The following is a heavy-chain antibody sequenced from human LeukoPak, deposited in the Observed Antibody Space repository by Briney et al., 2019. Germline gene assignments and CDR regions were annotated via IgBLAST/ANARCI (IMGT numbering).Heavy chain of an antibody. CDR1: GGSISSSSYY. CDR3: ARDRGSSGWLPTFDY. D-gene: IGHD6-19*01. V-gene: IGHV4-39*07. CDR2: IYYSGST. J-gene: IGHJ4*02. Sequence: SETLSLTCTVSGGSISSSSYYWGWIRQPPGKGLEWIGSIYYSGSTYYNPSLKSRVTISVDTSKNQFSLKLSSVTAADTAVYYCARDRGSSGWLPTFDYWGQGTLVTVSS.